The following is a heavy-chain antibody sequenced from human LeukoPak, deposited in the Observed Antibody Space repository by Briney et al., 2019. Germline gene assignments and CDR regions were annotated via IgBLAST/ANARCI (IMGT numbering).Heavy chain of an antibody. V-gene: IGHV1-2*02. J-gene: IGHJ4*02. CDR1: GYTFTGYY. CDR2: INPNSGGT. CDR3: ARSGRRCSGGSCYYWENY. Sequence: ASVKVSCKASGYTFTGYYMHWVRQAPGRGLEWMGWINPNSGGTNYAQKFQGRVTMTKDTSISTAYMELSRLRSDDTAVYYCARSGRRCSGGSCYYWENYWGQGTLVTVSS. D-gene: IGHD2-15*01.